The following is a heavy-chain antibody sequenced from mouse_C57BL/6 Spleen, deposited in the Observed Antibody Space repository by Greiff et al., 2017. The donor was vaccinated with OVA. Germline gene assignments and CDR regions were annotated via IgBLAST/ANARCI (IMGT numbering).Heavy chain of an antibody. CDR3: ARGTTVVALYYAMDY. Sequence: VQLQQPGAELVRPGSSVKLSCKASGYTFTSYWMHWVKQRPIQGLEWIGNIDPSDSETHYNQKFKDKATLTVDKSSSTAYMQLSSLTSEDSAVYYCARGTTVVALYYAMDYWGQGTSVTVSS. CDR1: GYTFTSYW. CDR2: IDPSDSET. J-gene: IGHJ4*01. V-gene: IGHV1-52*01. D-gene: IGHD1-1*01.